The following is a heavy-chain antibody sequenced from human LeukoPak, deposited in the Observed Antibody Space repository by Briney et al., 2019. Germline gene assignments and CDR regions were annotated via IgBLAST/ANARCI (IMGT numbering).Heavy chain of an antibody. CDR3: ARSPYYDILTGYPAGYFDY. D-gene: IGHD3-9*01. J-gene: IGHJ4*02. CDR1: GGSFRGYY. V-gene: IGHV4-34*01. CDR2: INHSGST. Sequence: SETLSLTCAVYGGSFRGYYWSWIRQPPGKGLEWIGEINHSGSTNCNPSLKSRVTISVDTSKNQFSLKLSSVTAADTAVYYCARSPYYDILTGYPAGYFDYWGQGTLVTVSS.